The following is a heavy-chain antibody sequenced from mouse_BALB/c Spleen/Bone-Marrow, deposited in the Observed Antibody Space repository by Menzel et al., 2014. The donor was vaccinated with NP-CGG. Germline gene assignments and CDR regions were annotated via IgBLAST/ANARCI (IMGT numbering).Heavy chain of an antibody. D-gene: IGHD2-1*01. CDR2: IWSGGST. CDR1: GFSLTSYG. J-gene: IGHJ2*01. Sequence: VQLQQSGPGLVQPSQRLSIPCTVSGFSLTSYGVHWVRQSPGKGLEWLGVIWSGGSTDYNAAFISRLSISKDNSKSQVFFKMDSLQANDTAIYYCARNGNYYFDYWGQGTTLTVSS. V-gene: IGHV2-2*02. CDR3: ARNGNYYFDY.